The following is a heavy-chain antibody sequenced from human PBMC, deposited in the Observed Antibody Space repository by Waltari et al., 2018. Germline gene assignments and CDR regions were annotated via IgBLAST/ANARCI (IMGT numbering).Heavy chain of an antibody. Sequence: EVQLVESGGGLVQPGGSLRLSCAASAFSFTIYDMSWVREGPGKGLEWVSAISASGGSTYYAVSVKGRFTISRDNSKNTLYVQMNSLRAEDTAVYYCAKSGSGYYYDYWGQGTLVTVSS. CDR1: AFSFTIYD. D-gene: IGHD3-22*01. J-gene: IGHJ4*02. CDR2: ISASGGST. V-gene: IGHV3-23*04. CDR3: AKSGSGYYYDY.